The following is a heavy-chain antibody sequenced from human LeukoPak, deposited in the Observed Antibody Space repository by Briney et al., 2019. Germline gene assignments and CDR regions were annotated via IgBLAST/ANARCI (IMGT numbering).Heavy chain of an antibody. Sequence: GESLKISCKGCGYSFASYWIGWVRQMPGKGLEWMGIINPADSDTWYSPSFQGQVTISADKSISTAYLQWSSLKASDTAMYYCARDAYGGGYFDLRGRGTLVAVSS. CDR2: INPADSDT. V-gene: IGHV5-51*01. CDR3: ARDAYGGGYFDL. CDR1: GYSFASYW. J-gene: IGHJ2*01. D-gene: IGHD4-23*01.